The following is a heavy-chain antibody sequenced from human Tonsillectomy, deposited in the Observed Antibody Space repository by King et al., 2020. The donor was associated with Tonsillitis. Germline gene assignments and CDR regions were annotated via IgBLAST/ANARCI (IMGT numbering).Heavy chain of an antibody. CDR1: GFSLSTGGLW. Sequence: TQTVTLTCSFSGFSLSTGGLWVSGIRQPAGRAVEWLALIDWNDYKYYSTSLRTRPTISKDTSRNQLVHTMTNMDPVDTATYYCARTGTVRCRFEESGNYDGMDVWVQGYTVSVSS. V-gene: IGHV2-70*12. D-gene: IGHD3-10*01. J-gene: IGHJ6*02. CDR3: ARTGTVRCRFEESGNYDGMDV. CDR2: IDWNDYK.